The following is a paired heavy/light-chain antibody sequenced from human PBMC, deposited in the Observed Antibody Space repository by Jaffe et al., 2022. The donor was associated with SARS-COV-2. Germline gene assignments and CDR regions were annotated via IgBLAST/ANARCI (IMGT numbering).Light chain of an antibody. V-gene: IGLV1-51*01. Sequence: QSVLTQPPSVSAAPGQRVTISCSGSSSNIGNNYVSWYLQLPGAAPKLLIYDNDQRPSGIPDRFSGSKSGTSATLGITGLQTGDEADYYCGTWDNRLSAVVFGGGTKLTVL. J-gene: IGLJ2*01. CDR2: DND. CDR1: SSNIGNNY. CDR3: GTWDNRLSAVV.
Heavy chain of an antibody. D-gene: IGHD6-13*01. J-gene: IGHJ4*02. CDR3: AKRGYGSSWNFDH. Sequence: VQLVESGGGLVQPGGSLRLSCVASGFTFSSYAMIWVRQAPGEGLEWVSTIYGHSTNTYYADSVKGRFTVSRDDSKNTLYLQMNSLRVDDTAVYSCAKRGYGSSWNFDHWGQGSLVTVSS. CDR2: IYGHSTNT. V-gene: IGHV3-23*04. CDR1: GFTFSSYA.